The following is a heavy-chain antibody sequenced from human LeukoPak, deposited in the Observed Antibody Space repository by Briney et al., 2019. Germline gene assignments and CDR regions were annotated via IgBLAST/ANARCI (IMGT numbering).Heavy chain of an antibody. CDR1: GFSFSTTW. J-gene: IGHJ4*02. V-gene: IGHV3-7*03. CDR3: ARDPGWGALDY. D-gene: IGHD3-16*01. CDR2: INIDGSQR. Sequence: PGGSLRLSCAASGFSFSTTWMTWVRQTPGEGLELVANINIDGSQRYHADSVEGRFTISRDNVKNTLYLQMSSLRVEDTAVYYCARDPGWGALDYWGQGALVIVSS.